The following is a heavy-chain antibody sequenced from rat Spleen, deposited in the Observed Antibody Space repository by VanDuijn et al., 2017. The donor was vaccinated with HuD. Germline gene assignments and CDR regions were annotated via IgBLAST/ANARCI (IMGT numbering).Heavy chain of an antibody. V-gene: IGHV5-19*01. J-gene: IGHJ2*01. CDR1: GFTFSNYG. CDR3: ARRGNSYYFDY. D-gene: IGHD1-11*01. Sequence: EVQLVESGGGLVQPGRSLKLSCAASGFTFSNYGMHWIRHAPTKGLEWVATISYDVSSTYYRDSVKSRFTISRDNAKSTLYLQMDSLRSEDTAHYYCARRGNSYYFDYWGQGVMVTVSS. CDR2: ISYDVSST.